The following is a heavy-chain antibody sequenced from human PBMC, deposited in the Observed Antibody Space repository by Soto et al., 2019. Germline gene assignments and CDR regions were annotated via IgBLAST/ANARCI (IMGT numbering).Heavy chain of an antibody. CDR1: GFTFSGSA. CDR2: IRSKANSYAT. Sequence: GGSLRLSCAASGFTFSGSAMHWVRQASGKGLEWVGRIRSKANSYATAYAASGKGRFTISRDNSKNTAYLQMNSLKTEDTAVYYCTRRGYCSRTSCPPMDVWGKGTTVTVSS. V-gene: IGHV3-73*01. CDR3: TRRGYCSRTSCPPMDV. J-gene: IGHJ6*03. D-gene: IGHD2-2*01.